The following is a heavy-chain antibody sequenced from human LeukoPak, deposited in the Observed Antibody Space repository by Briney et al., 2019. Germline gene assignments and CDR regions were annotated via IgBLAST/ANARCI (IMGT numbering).Heavy chain of an antibody. Sequence: GGSLRLPCTASGFSFSDHYMTWMRQAPGKGLEWVSYITSSGRSTDYADSVKGRFIISRDNAMNSLFLQMSSLRVDGTAVYYCTRDPDYGDPDWGQGTLVTVSS. CDR1: GFSFSDHY. CDR3: TRDPDYGDPD. V-gene: IGHV3-11*01. CDR2: ITSSGRST. J-gene: IGHJ4*02. D-gene: IGHD2-21*01.